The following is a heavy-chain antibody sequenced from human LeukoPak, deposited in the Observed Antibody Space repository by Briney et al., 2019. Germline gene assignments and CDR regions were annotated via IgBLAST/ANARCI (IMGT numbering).Heavy chain of an antibody. CDR2: IYHSGST. CDR3: ATRRGYYGSGSGGVDY. CDR1: GYSISSGYY. V-gene: IGHV4-38-2*01. Sequence: SETLSLTCAVSGYSISSGYYWGWIRQPPGKGLEWIGSIYHSGSTYYNPSLKSRVTISVDTSKNQFSLKLSSVTAADTTVYYCATRRGYYGSGSGGVDYWGQGTLVTVSS. J-gene: IGHJ4*02. D-gene: IGHD3-10*01.